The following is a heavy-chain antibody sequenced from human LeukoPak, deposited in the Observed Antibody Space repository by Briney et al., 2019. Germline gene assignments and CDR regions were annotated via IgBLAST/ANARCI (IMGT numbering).Heavy chain of an antibody. CDR2: IGNVADT. J-gene: IGHJ4*02. V-gene: IGHV3-13*01. Sequence: GGSLRLSCAASGFTFDRYDMHWVRQATGKGLEWVSAIGNVADTYYPGSVKGRFTISRGNAKNSLYLQMNALRAGDTAVYFCAGGRGQIINYWGQGTLVTVSS. CDR1: GFTFDRYD. CDR3: AGGRGQIINY.